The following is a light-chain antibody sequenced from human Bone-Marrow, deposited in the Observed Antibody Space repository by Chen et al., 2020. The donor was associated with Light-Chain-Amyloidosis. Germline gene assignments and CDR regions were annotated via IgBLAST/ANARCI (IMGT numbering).Light chain of an antibody. V-gene: IGLV1-40*01. J-gene: IGLJ2*01. Sequence: QSLLTPPPSVSAAPGPRVTISCTGSSSNIAVSFDVNWYQHLPGRAPRIFIYGNTNRPAGVPDRFSAAKSATSASLAITGLQDEDEETYYCQASDSDRSAVIFGGGTKLTVL. CDR2: GNT. CDR1: SSNIAVSFD. CDR3: QASDSDRSAVI.